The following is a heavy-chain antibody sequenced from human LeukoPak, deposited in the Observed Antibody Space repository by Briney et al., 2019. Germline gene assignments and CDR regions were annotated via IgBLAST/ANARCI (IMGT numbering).Heavy chain of an antibody. V-gene: IGHV3-21*01. CDR3: ARERSSGWSIDY. J-gene: IGHJ4*02. CDR2: ISSSSGYI. CDR1: GFTFSSYS. D-gene: IGHD6-19*01. Sequence: GGSLRLSCAASGFTFSSYSMNWVRQAPGKGLEWVSSISSSSGYIYYADSVKGRLTISRDNAKNSLYLQMNSLRAEDTAVYYCARERSSGWSIDYWGQGTLVTVSS.